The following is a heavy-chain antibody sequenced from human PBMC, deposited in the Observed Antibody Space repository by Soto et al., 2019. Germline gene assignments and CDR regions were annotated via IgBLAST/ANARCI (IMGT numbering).Heavy chain of an antibody. CDR3: ARYIVEEWFGEFPTNNWFDP. CDR1: GGSISSGGYY. J-gene: IGHJ5*02. Sequence: SETLSLTCTVSGGSISSGGYYWSWIRQHPGKGLEWIGYIYYSGSTYYNPSLKSRVTISVDTSKNQFSLKLSSVTAADTAVYYCARYIVEEWFGEFPTNNWFDPWGQGTLVTVSS. D-gene: IGHD3-10*01. V-gene: IGHV4-31*03. CDR2: IYYSGST.